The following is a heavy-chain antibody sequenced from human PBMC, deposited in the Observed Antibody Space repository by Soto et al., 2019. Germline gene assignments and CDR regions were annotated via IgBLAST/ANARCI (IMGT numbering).Heavy chain of an antibody. CDR2: IIPIFGTA. D-gene: IGHD4-17*01. V-gene: IGHV1-69*19. CDR3: ARSFRTTVLTKPNWFDP. CDR1: GGTFSSYA. Sequence: QVQLVQSGAEVKKPGSSVKVSCKASGGTFSSYAISWVRQAPGQGLEWMGGIIPIFGTANYAQKFQGRVTITADESTSTAYMELSSLRSEDTAVYYCARSFRTTVLTKPNWFDPWGQGTLVTVSS. J-gene: IGHJ5*02.